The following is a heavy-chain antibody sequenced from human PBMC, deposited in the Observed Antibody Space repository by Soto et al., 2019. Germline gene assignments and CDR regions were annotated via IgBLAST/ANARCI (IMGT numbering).Heavy chain of an antibody. CDR1: GGTFSSYA. J-gene: IGHJ4*02. Sequence: VASGKVSCKASGGTFSSYAISWVRQAPGQGLEWMGGIIPIFGTANYAQKFQGRVTITADESTSTAYMELSSLRSEDTAVYYCARDKKVRGYFDYWGQGTLVTAPQ. D-gene: IGHD6-13*01. CDR3: ARDKKVRGYFDY. V-gene: IGHV1-69*13. CDR2: IIPIFGTA.